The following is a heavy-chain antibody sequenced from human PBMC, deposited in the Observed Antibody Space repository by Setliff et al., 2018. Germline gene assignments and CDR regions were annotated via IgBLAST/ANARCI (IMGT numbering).Heavy chain of an antibody. V-gene: IGHV4-39*01. CDR1: GGSISSGVYY. CDR2: IYYRGDT. CDR3: ARTGTYRYFDY. Sequence: PSETLSLTCTVSGGSISSGVYYWAWIRQPPGKGLEWIGRIYYRGDTYYNVSLKSRLTLSVDTSKNQVSLNLRSVTAADTAVYYCARTGTYRYFDYWGQGTQVTVSS. D-gene: IGHD1-1*01. J-gene: IGHJ4*02.